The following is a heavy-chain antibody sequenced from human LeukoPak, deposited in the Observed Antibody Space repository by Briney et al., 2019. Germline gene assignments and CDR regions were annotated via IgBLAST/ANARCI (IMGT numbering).Heavy chain of an antibody. V-gene: IGHV1-69*05. CDR3: SRDDLYDYVWGSYRAAAFDI. J-gene: IGHJ3*02. CDR1: GGTFSSYA. D-gene: IGHD3-16*02. Sequence: SVKVSCKASGGTFSSYAISWVRQAPGQGLEWMGRIIPIFGTANYAQKFQGRVTITTDESTSTAYMELSSLRSEDTAVYYCSRDDLYDYVWGSYRAAAFDIWGQGTMVTVSS. CDR2: IIPIFGTA.